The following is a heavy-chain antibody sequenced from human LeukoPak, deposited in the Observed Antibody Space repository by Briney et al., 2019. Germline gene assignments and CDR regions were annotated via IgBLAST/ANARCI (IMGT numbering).Heavy chain of an antibody. CDR1: GYTFTGYY. CDR3: ARGYIVVVPADVPVDY. J-gene: IGHJ4*02. Sequence: GASVKVSCKASGYTFTGYYMHWVRQAPGQGLEWMGWINPNSGGTNYAQKFQGRVTMTRDTSISTAYMELSRLRSDDTAGYYCARGYIVVVPADVPVDYWGEGTLVTVSS. CDR2: INPNSGGT. V-gene: IGHV1-2*02. D-gene: IGHD2-2*01.